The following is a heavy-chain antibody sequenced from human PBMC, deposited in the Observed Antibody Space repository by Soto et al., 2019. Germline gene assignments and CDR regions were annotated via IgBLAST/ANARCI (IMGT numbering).Heavy chain of an antibody. D-gene: IGHD6-13*01. CDR3: AKDSRPSSSWDFDY. CDR1: GFTFDDYT. Sequence: PGGSLRLSCAASGFTFDDYTMHWVRQAPGKGLEWVSLISWDGGSTYYADSEKGRFTISRDISKNSLYLQMNSLRTEDTALYYCAKDSRPSSSWDFDYWGQGTLVTAPQ. V-gene: IGHV3-43*01. CDR2: ISWDGGST. J-gene: IGHJ4*02.